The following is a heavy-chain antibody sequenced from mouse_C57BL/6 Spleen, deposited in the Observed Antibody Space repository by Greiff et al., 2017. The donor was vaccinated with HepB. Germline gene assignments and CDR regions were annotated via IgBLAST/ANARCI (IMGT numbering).Heavy chain of an antibody. CDR1: GFTFSSYA. CDR2: ISDGGSYT. V-gene: IGHV5-4*01. Sequence: EVHLVESGGGLVKPGGSLKLSCAASGFTFSSYAMSWVRQTPEKRLEWVATISDGGSYTYYPDNVKGRFTISRDNAKNNLYLQMSHLKSEDTAMYYCASYDGYPGGYFDYWGQGTTLTVSS. J-gene: IGHJ2*01. D-gene: IGHD2-3*01. CDR3: ASYDGYPGGYFDY.